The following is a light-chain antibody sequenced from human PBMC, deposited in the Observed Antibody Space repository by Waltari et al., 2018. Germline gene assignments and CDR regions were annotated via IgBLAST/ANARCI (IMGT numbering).Light chain of an antibody. CDR2: YDR. CDR3: QAWDSSTVV. Sequence: SYVVTQPPSVSVAPGETATITCGGDNIGTYSVHWYQQKAGQAPVLVIFYDRDRPSGIPDRFSGSNSGNTATLTISGTQAMDEADYYCQAWDSSTVVFGGGTKLAVL. J-gene: IGLJ2*01. CDR1: NIGTYS. V-gene: IGLV3-21*01.